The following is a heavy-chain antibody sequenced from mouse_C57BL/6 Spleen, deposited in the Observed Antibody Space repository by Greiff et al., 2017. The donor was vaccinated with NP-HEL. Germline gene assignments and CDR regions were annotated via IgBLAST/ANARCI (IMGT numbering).Heavy chain of an antibody. CDR3: AGGNYLYWYFDV. V-gene: IGHV1-81*01. CDR2: IYPRSGNT. Sequence: VQLQQSGAELARPGASVKLSCKASGYTFTSYGISWVKQRTGQGLEWIGEIYPRSGNTYYNEKFKGKATLTADKSSSTAYMELRSLTSEDSAVYFCAGGNYLYWYFDVWGTGTTVTVSS. D-gene: IGHD2-1*01. J-gene: IGHJ1*03. CDR1: GYTFTSYG.